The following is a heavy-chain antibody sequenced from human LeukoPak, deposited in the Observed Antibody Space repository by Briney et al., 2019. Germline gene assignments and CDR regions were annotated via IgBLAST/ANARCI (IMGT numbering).Heavy chain of an antibody. CDR1: GFTVSSNY. Sequence: GGSLRLSCAASGFTVSSNYMSWVRQAPGKGLEWVSSISSSGSYIYYADSVKGRFTISRDNAKNSLYLQMNSLRAEDTAVYYCARDYRMDRIFDYWGQGTLVTVSS. D-gene: IGHD4-11*01. J-gene: IGHJ4*02. CDR3: ARDYRMDRIFDY. V-gene: IGHV3-21*01. CDR2: ISSSGSYI.